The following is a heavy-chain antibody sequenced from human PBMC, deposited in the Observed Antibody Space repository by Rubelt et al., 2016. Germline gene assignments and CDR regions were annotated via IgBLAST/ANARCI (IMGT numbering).Heavy chain of an antibody. Sequence: WMSWVRQAPGKGLEWVANIKQDGGEKHYVDSVKGRFTISRDNAKNSLYLQMNSLRAEDTAVYYCARRYGDYATGAYYYYGMDVWGQGTTVTVSS. V-gene: IGHV3-7*02. CDR1: W. J-gene: IGHJ6*02. D-gene: IGHD4-17*01. CDR3: ARRYGDYATGAYYYYGMDV. CDR2: IKQDGGEK.